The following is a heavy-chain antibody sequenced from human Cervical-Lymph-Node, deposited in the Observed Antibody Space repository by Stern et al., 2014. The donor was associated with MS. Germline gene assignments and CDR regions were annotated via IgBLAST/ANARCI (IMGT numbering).Heavy chain of an antibody. CDR2: ISHDDTFK. Sequence: VQLVESGGGVVQPGRSLRLSCSVSGFTFSSYGMHWVRQAPGKGLEWVAVISHDDTFKSYAESVKGRFTISRVNSLNTLYLDMNSLKSEDTAVYHCARDVTGSLDYWGQGTLVTVSS. D-gene: IGHD1-1*01. CDR3: ARDVTGSLDY. J-gene: IGHJ4*02. CDR1: GFTFSSYG. V-gene: IGHV3-30*03.